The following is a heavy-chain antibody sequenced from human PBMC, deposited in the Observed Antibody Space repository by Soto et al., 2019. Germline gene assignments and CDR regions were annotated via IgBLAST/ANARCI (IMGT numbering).Heavy chain of an antibody. Sequence: QVQLVQSGAEVKKPGSSVKVSCKASVGTFSSYAISWVRQAPGQGLEWMGGIIPIFGTANYAQKFQGRVTITADESTSTAYMELSSLRSEDTAVYYCARRGYCSGGSCYSRVYYYYGIDVWGQGTTVTVSS. V-gene: IGHV1-69*12. J-gene: IGHJ6*02. D-gene: IGHD2-15*01. CDR2: IIPIFGTA. CDR1: VGTFSSYA. CDR3: ARRGYCSGGSCYSRVYYYYGIDV.